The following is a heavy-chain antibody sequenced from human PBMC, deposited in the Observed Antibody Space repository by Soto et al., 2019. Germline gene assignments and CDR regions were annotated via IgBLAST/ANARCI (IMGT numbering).Heavy chain of an antibody. D-gene: IGHD5-12*01. V-gene: IGHV3-30-3*01. CDR1: GFTFSTYA. CDR2: ISYDGNNK. Sequence: GGSLRLSCAASGFTFSTYAMYWARQAPGKGLEWVAVISYDGNNKYYADSVKGRFTISRDDSKNTLYLQMNSLRAEDTAVYYCARAAATKTTIYYFDNWGQGTLVTVSS. CDR3: ARAAATKTTIYYFDN. J-gene: IGHJ4*02.